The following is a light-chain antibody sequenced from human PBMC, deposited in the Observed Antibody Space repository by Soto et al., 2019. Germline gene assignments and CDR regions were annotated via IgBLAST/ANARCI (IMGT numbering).Light chain of an antibody. CDR1: QSVSSN. J-gene: IGKJ1*01. Sequence: ELVLTQSPGTLSVSPGERATLSCRASQSVSSNLAWYQQKPGQAPRLLISGASTGATGIPPRFSGSGSGTDFTLTISRLEPEDFAVYYCQQYGSSPPTFGQGTMVDIK. CDR2: GAS. V-gene: IGKV3-20*01. CDR3: QQYGSSPPT.